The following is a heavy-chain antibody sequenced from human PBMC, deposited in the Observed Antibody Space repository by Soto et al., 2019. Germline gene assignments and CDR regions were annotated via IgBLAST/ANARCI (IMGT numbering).Heavy chain of an antibody. J-gene: IGHJ5*02. D-gene: IGHD1-1*01. V-gene: IGHV1-8*01. Sequence: ASVKVSCKASGYTFSDNDISWLRQAPGQGPEWMGWMNPNSANTGYAQKFRGRVTMTRNTSISTAYMELSSLRSDDTAIYYCARMATSGTLNWFDPWGQGTLVTVSS. CDR2: MNPNSANT. CDR3: ARMATSGTLNWFDP. CDR1: GYTFSDND.